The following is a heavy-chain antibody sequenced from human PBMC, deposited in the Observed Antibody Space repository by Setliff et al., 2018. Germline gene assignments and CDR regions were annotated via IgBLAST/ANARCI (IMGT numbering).Heavy chain of an antibody. J-gene: IGHJ6*03. CDR2: IYTSWST. Sequence: PSETLSLTCTVSGGSISSRTYYWSWIRQPAGKGLEWIGHIYTSWSTVYNPSLKSRVTISLDTSKNQLSLDLSSVTAADTAVYYCARVSGFLYIDVWGNGTTVTVSS. CDR3: ARVSGFLYIDV. V-gene: IGHV4-61*09. CDR1: GGSISSRTYY. D-gene: IGHD3-3*01.